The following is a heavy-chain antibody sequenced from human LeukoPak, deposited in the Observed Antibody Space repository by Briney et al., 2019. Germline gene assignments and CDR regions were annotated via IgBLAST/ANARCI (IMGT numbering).Heavy chain of an antibody. D-gene: IGHD2-15*01. V-gene: IGHV3-7*01. CDR2: IFEDGSEK. J-gene: IGHJ3*01. Sequence: GGSLRLSCAASGFTFSSYWMTWVRQAPWKGLEWVANIFEDGSEKNYVVSVRGRFTISRDNAKNSLYLQMDSLRDEDTAMYYCARDVSPSTRGGDCSGGTCYYDAFDLWGQGTMVTVSS. CDR3: ARDVSPSTRGGDCSGGTCYYDAFDL. CDR1: GFTFSSYW.